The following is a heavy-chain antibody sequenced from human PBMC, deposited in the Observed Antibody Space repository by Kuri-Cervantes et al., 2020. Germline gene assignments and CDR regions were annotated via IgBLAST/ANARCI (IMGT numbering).Heavy chain of an antibody. D-gene: IGHD2-21*02. CDR3: ARVGVTDDY. CDR2: ISSSSSTI. CDR1: GFTFSSYS. Sequence: GGSLRLSCAASGFTFSSYSMNWVRQAPGKGLEWVSYISSSSSTIYYADSVKGRFTISRDNSKNTLYLQMNSLRAEDTAVYYCARVGVTDDYWGQGTLVTVSS. V-gene: IGHV3-48*01. J-gene: IGHJ4*02.